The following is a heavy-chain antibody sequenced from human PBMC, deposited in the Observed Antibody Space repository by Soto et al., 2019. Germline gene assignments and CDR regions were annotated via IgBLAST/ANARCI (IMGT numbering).Heavy chain of an antibody. CDR1: GGTFSSYA. Sequence: QVQLVQSGAEVKKPGSSVKVSCKASGGTFSSYAISWVRQAPGQGLEWMGGIIPIFGTANYAQKFQGRVRMTAEEPMRTAYMELSSLRSENSPVYYCARESRYCSGGSCYFLPGIDYWGQGTLVTVSS. J-gene: IGHJ4*02. CDR3: ARESRYCSGGSCYFLPGIDY. D-gene: IGHD2-15*01. V-gene: IGHV1-69*12. CDR2: IIPIFGTA.